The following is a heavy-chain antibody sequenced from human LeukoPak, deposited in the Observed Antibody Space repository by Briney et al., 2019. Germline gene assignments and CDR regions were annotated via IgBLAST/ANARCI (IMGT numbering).Heavy chain of an antibody. D-gene: IGHD5/OR15-5a*01. J-gene: IGHJ6*02. CDR1: GGTFSSYA. Sequence: SVKVSCKASGGTFSSYAISWVRQAPGQGLEWMGGIIPIFGTANYAQKFQGRVTITADESTSTAYMELSSLRSENTAVYYCARVGSTMYYYYYGMDVWGQGTTVTVSS. CDR2: IIPIFGTA. V-gene: IGHV1-69*13. CDR3: ARVGSTMYYYYYGMDV.